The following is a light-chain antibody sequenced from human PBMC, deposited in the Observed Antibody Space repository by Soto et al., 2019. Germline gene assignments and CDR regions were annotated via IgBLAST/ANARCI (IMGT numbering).Light chain of an antibody. Sequence: QSVLTQPPSASGTPGQRVTISCSGSSSNIESNYVYWYQQLPGTAPRLLIYRNNQRPLGVPDRFSGSKSGTSASLAISALRSEDEADYYCTVWDDSLRGRLFGGGTKVTVL. CDR2: RNN. V-gene: IGLV1-47*01. CDR3: TVWDDSLRGRL. CDR1: SSNIESNY. J-gene: IGLJ2*01.